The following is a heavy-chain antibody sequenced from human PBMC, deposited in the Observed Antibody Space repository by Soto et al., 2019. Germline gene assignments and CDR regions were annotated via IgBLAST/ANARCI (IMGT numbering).Heavy chain of an antibody. CDR1: GLSLSSTRMA. CDR3: AHIVVAGLGYHFDY. D-gene: IGHD6-19*01. V-gene: IGHV2-5*02. J-gene: IGHJ4*02. CDR2: IYWDDDK. Sequence: QITLKESGPTLVKPTQTLTLTCTFSGLSLSSTRMAVGWIRQPPGKALEWLALIYWDDDKRYSPFLKSRLTITKDTSKNQVVLTMSNMDPVDTARYYCAHIVVAGLGYHFDYWGQGTLVTVSS.